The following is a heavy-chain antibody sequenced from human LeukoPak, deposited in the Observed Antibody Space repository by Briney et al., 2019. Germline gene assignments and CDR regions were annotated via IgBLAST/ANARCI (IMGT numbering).Heavy chain of an antibody. CDR2: IRQDGSEK. V-gene: IGHV3-7*01. CDR3: ARDPIDY. Sequence: GGSLRLSCTASGFIFSSYWMTWVRQAPGKGLEWVANIRQDGSEKNFVDSVKGRFTISRDNAKNSLYLQMNTLTAEDTAVYYCARDPIDYWGQGTLVT. CDR1: GFIFSSYW. J-gene: IGHJ4*02.